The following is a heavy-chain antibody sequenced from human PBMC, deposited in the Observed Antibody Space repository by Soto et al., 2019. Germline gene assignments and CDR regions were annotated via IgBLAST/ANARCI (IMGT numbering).Heavy chain of an antibody. Sequence: EVQLVESGGGLVQPGRSLRLSCAASGFTFDDYAMHWVRQAPGKGLEWVSGISWNSGSIGYADSVKGRFTISRDNAKNSLYLQMNSLRAEDTALYHCAKGNYYDSSGYPDYLGQGTLVTVSS. CDR3: AKGNYYDSSGYPDY. J-gene: IGHJ4*02. CDR1: GFTFDDYA. CDR2: ISWNSGSI. D-gene: IGHD3-22*01. V-gene: IGHV3-9*01.